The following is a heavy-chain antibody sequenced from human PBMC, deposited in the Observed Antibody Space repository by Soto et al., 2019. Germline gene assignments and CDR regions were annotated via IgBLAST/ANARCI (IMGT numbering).Heavy chain of an antibody. CDR2: IFYSGST. Sequence: QLQLQESGQGLVKPSETLALTCTVSGGSISSSSYYWGWIRQPPGKGLEWIGNIFYSGSTYYNPSLESQHNISVDTSKNQFSLKVGSVTVADTAVYYWAGTNDYYYGMEVWGQGTAVTVAS. V-gene: IGHV4-39*01. CDR3: AGTNDYYYGMEV. CDR1: GGSISSSSYY. D-gene: IGHD1-26*01. J-gene: IGHJ6*02.